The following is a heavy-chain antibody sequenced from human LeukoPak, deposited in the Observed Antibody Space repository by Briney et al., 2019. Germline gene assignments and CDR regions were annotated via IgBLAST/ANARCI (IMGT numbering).Heavy chain of an antibody. V-gene: IGHV1-69*05. J-gene: IGHJ4*02. CDR3: ARVSAYCGGDCYGN. CDR2: IIPIFGTA. CDR1: GGTFSSYA. Sequence: SVKVSRKASGGTFSSYAISWVRQAPGQGLEWMGRIIPIFGTANYAQKFQGRVTITTDESTSTAYMELSSLRSEDTAVYYCARVSAYCGGDCYGNWGQGTLVTVSS. D-gene: IGHD2-21*02.